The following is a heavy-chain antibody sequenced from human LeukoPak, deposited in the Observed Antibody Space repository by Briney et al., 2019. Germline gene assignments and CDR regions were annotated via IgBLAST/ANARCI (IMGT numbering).Heavy chain of an antibody. Sequence: GGSLRLSCAASGFTFSSYAMSWVRQAPGKGLEWVSAISGSGGSTYYADSVKGRFTISRDNSKNTLYLQMNSLRSEDTAVYYCARSGSLYYFDYWGQGTLVTVSS. CDR2: ISGSGGST. D-gene: IGHD1-26*01. CDR3: ARSGSLYYFDY. CDR1: GFTFSSYA. V-gene: IGHV3-23*01. J-gene: IGHJ4*02.